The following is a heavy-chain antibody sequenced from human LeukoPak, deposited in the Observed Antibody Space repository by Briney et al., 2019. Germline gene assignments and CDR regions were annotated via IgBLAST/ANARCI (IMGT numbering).Heavy chain of an antibody. D-gene: IGHD4-23*01. V-gene: IGHV3-30-3*01. Sequence: PGRSLRLSCAASGFAFSSYAMHWVRQAPGKGLEWVAVISYDGSNKYYADSVKGRFTISRDNSKNTLYLQMNSLRAEDTAVYYCARDPATVVANYWGQGTLVTVSS. CDR1: GFAFSSYA. J-gene: IGHJ4*02. CDR3: ARDPATVVANY. CDR2: ISYDGSNK.